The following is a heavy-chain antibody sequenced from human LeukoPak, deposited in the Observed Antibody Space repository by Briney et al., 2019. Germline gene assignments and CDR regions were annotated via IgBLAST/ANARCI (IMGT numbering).Heavy chain of an antibody. CDR1: GYTFIGYF. CDR3: ARDHEDCSSASCYD. Sequence: ASVKVSCKASGYTFIGYFMNWVRQPPGQGLEWMGRINPNSGGTNYAQKFQGRVTMTRDTSISTAYMELSRLRSDDTAVYYCARDHEDCSSASCYDWGQGTLVTVSS. V-gene: IGHV1-2*06. CDR2: INPNSGGT. J-gene: IGHJ4*02. D-gene: IGHD2-2*01.